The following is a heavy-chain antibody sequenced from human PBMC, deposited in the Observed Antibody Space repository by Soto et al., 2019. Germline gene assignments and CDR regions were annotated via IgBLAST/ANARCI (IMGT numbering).Heavy chain of an antibody. D-gene: IGHD3-10*01. CDR3: ASTVYGSGNLHFDY. CDR1: GSSISSGGYY. Sequence: PSETLSLTCTVSGSSISSGGYYWSWIRQHPGKGLEWIGYIYYSGSTYYNPSLKSRVTISVDTSKNQFSLKLSSVTAADTAVYYCASTVYGSGNLHFDYWGQGTLVTVSS. J-gene: IGHJ4*02. CDR2: IYYSGST. V-gene: IGHV4-31*03.